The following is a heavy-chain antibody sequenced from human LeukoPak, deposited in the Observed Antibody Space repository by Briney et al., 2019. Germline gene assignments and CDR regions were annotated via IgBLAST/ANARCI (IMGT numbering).Heavy chain of an antibody. J-gene: IGHJ4*02. CDR3: ARGIKPGPGEARAY. CDR2: INYIGTT. CDR1: GGSFSTSY. D-gene: IGHD3-10*01. V-gene: IGHV4-59*01. Sequence: KPSETLSLTCTVSGGSFSTSYWSWIRQPPGKGLESIGYINYIGTTTYSPSLRSRVTISVDTSKSQFFLKLSYVTAADTAVYYCARGIKPGPGEARAYWGQGTLVSVSS.